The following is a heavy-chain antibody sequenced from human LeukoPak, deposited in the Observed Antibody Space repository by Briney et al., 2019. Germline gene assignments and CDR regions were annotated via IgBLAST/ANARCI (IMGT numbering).Heavy chain of an antibody. CDR3: AKDGTSSGWYGVDRTDY. Sequence: GGSLRLSCAASGFTFSSYGMHWVRQAPGKGLEWVAFIRYDGSNKYYADSVKGRFTISRDNSKNTLYLQMNSLRAEDTAVYYCAKDGTSSGWYGVDRTDYWGQGTLVTVSS. CDR2: IRYDGSNK. CDR1: GFTFSSYG. V-gene: IGHV3-30*02. J-gene: IGHJ4*02. D-gene: IGHD6-19*01.